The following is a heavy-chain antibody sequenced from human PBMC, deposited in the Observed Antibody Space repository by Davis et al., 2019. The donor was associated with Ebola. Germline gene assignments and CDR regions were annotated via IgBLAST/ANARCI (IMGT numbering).Heavy chain of an antibody. CDR1: GYTFTGYY. J-gene: IGHJ3*02. V-gene: IGHV1-2*04. CDR3: AKTTYYDAFDI. Sequence: ASVKVSCKASGYTFTGYYMHWVRQAPGQGLEWMGWINPNSGGTNYAQKFQGWVTMTRDTSISTAYMELRSLRSDDTAVYYCAKTTYYDAFDIWGQGTMVTVSS. CDR2: INPNSGGT. D-gene: IGHD4-17*01.